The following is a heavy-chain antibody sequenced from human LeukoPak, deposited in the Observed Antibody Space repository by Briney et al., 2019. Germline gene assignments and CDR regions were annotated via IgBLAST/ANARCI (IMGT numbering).Heavy chain of an antibody. Sequence: PSETLSLTCTVSGGSISSSSYYWGWIHQPPGKGLEWIGSIYYSGSTYYSPSLKSRVTISVDTSKNQFSLKLSSVTAADTAVYYCARGQFGVRYFDWSRPFDYWGQGTLVTVSS. CDR1: GGSISSSSYY. J-gene: IGHJ4*02. D-gene: IGHD3-9*01. CDR2: IYYSGST. V-gene: IGHV4-39*07. CDR3: ARGQFGVRYFDWSRPFDY.